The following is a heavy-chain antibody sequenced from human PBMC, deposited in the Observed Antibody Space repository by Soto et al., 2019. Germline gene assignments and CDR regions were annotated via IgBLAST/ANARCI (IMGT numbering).Heavy chain of an antibody. CDR3: ARQHYYDNSRVW. CDR1: GGSISSGGYY. D-gene: IGHD3-22*01. V-gene: IGHV4-31*03. J-gene: IGHJ4*02. Sequence: SETLSLTCTVSGGSISSGGYYWSWIRQHLCNGFECICYIYFSLSTYYNPSLKSRVSISVFSSKNQFSLRLTTVTAAETAIYYCARQHYYDNSRVWWGQGTQVTVSS. CDR2: IYFSLST.